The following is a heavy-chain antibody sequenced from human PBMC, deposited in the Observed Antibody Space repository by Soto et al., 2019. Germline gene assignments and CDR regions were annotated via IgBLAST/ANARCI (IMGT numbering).Heavy chain of an antibody. Sequence: SVKVSRTASVYTFASYAMHWLRLAPGQRLEWMGWINAGNGNTKYSQKFQGRVTITRDTSASTAYMELSSLRSEDTAVYFFFKQKTAYDILTGYYDYWGQGTLVTVSS. V-gene: IGHV1-3*01. CDR1: VYTFASYA. D-gene: IGHD3-9*01. J-gene: IGHJ4*02. CDR3: FKQKTAYDILTGYYDY. CDR2: INAGNGNT.